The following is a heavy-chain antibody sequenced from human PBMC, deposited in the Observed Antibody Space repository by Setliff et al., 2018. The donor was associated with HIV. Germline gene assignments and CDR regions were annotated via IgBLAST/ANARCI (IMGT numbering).Heavy chain of an antibody. Sequence: SETLSLTCAVYGGSFSDYYWTWIRQSPGKGLEWIGEINHRGSTNYNPSLKSRVTISLDTSKNQFSLRLSSVTAADTAVYYCARARYIVIRGDAGMDVWGPGTTVTVSS. J-gene: IGHJ6*02. V-gene: IGHV4-34*01. CDR2: INHRGST. D-gene: IGHD3-10*01. CDR1: GGSFSDYY. CDR3: ARARYIVIRGDAGMDV.